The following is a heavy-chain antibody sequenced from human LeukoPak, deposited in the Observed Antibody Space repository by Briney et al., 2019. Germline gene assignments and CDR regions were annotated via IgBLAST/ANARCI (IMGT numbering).Heavy chain of an antibody. CDR2: IYHSGST. CDR1: GGSISSGGYS. V-gene: IGHV4-30-2*01. Sequence: SQTLSLTCAVSGGSISSGGYSWSWIRQPPGKGLEWIGYIYHSGSTYYNPSLKSRVTISVDRSKNQFSLKLSSVTAADTAVYYGARAIPGYGDLGPGNSFSFDIWGPGTMVIVFS. CDR3: ARAIPGYGDLGPGNSFSFDI. D-gene: IGHD4-17*01. J-gene: IGHJ3*02.